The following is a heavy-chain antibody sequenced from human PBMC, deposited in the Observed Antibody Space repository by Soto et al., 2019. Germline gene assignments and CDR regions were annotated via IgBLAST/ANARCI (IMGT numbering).Heavy chain of an antibody. J-gene: IGHJ4*02. CDR2: ISYDGSNK. Sequence: GGYRRLSCAASGFTFSSDGMHWVRQAPGKGLEWVAVISYDGSNKYYADSVKGRFTISRDNSKNTLYLQMNSLRAEDTAVYYCAKDRYIVVVVAAFDYWGPGTLVTVSS. V-gene: IGHV3-30*18. D-gene: IGHD2-15*01. CDR1: GFTFSSDG. CDR3: AKDRYIVVVVAAFDY.